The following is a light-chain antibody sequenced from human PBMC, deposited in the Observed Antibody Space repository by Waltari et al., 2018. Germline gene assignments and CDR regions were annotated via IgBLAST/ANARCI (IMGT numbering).Light chain of an antibody. J-gene: IGLJ3*02. CDR2: EVN. V-gene: IGLV2-14*01. Sequence: QSALTQPSSVSGSPGQSITISCTVPNSAVGDYNYVSWYHQRPAEGPPLIIYEVNNRPSGVSDRFSGSKSGTTASLSISDLQAEDEGDYYCSSYRAGSTLVFGGGTKVTVL. CDR3: SSYRAGSTLV. CDR1: NSAVGDYNY.